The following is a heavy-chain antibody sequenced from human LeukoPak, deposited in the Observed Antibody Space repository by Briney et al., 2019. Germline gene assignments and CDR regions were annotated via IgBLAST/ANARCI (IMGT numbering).Heavy chain of an antibody. CDR2: VNSDGSTT. CDR1: GFTFSSYW. V-gene: IGHV3-74*01. J-gene: IGHJ4*02. D-gene: IGHD3-3*01. Sequence: GGSLRLSCAASGFTFSSYWMHWVRQAPGKGLVWVSRVNSDGSTTSYADSVKGRLTISRDNAKNTLYLQMNSLRAEDTAVYYCASDFWSGYYTPMGVNYWGQGTLVTVSS. CDR3: ASDFWSGYYTPMGVNY.